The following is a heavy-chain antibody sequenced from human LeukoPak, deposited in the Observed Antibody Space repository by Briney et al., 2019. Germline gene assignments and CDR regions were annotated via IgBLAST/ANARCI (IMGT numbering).Heavy chain of an antibody. CDR1: GFTFSSYA. Sequence: GGSLRLSCAASGFTFSSYAMHWVRQAPGKGLEWVAAISYDGSNKYYADSVKGRFTISRDNSKNTLYLQMNSLRAEDTAVYYCAKDLVVGTPAGSFDYWGQGALVTVSS. D-gene: IGHD2-2*01. CDR2: ISYDGSNK. CDR3: AKDLVVGTPAGSFDY. J-gene: IGHJ4*02. V-gene: IGHV3-30-3*01.